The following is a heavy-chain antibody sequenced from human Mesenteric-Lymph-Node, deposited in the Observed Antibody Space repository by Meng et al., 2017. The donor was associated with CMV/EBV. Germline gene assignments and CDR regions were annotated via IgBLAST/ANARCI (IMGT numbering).Heavy chain of an antibody. Sequence: SGFPFLCYSLNWVRQAPGKGLEWFSSISSSSSYISSADSVKGRFTISRDNAKNSLYLQMNSLRAEDTAVYYCARGLLGSKGGNDWFDPWGQGTLVTVSS. CDR2: ISSSSSYI. D-gene: IGHD3-10*01. CDR3: ARGLLGSKGGNDWFDP. V-gene: IGHV3-21*01. J-gene: IGHJ5*02. CDR1: GFPFLCYS.